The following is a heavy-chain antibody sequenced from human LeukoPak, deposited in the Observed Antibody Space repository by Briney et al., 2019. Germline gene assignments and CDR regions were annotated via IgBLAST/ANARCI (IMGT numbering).Heavy chain of an antibody. Sequence: PSQTLSLTCTVSGGSISSGGACWSWTRQHGGKGREWFGLIYYSGSTYCHPSLKSRLTMTVDQSKTQFAMALSSVTAADTAVYYCARVSTVTTNYFDYWGEGTLVTLSS. CDR2: IYYSGST. J-gene: IGHJ4*02. D-gene: IGHD4-17*01. CDR3: ARVSTVTTNYFDY. V-gene: IGHV4-31*03. CDR1: GGSISSGGAC.